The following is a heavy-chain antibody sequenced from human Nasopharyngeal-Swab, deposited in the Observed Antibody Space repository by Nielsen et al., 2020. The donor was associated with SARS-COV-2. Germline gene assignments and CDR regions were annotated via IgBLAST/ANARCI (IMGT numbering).Heavy chain of an antibody. CDR2: IYYSAST. CDR3: AREGGGVIRGGYYGMDV. J-gene: IGHJ6*02. V-gene: IGHV4-39*02. D-gene: IGHD3-16*02. Sequence: SETLSLTCTVSGGSISTSSYYWGWIRQPPGKGLQWIGSIYYSASTYYNPSLKSRVTISRDTSKNQFSLKLSSVTAADTAVYYCAREGGGVIRGGYYGMDVWGQGTTDTVSS. CDR1: GGSISTSSYY.